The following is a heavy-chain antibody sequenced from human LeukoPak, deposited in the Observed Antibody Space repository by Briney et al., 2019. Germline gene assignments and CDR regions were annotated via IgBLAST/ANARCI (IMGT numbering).Heavy chain of an antibody. D-gene: IGHD6-6*01. Sequence: QPGGSLRLSCAASGFTFSSYAMHWVRQAPGKGLEWVAVISYDGSNKYYADSVKGRFTISRDNSKNTLYLQMNSLRAEDTAVYYCAKGSSSGKDYYYYYYMDVWGKGTTVTVSS. CDR1: GFTFSSYA. CDR2: ISYDGSNK. CDR3: AKGSSSGKDYYYYYYMDV. J-gene: IGHJ6*03. V-gene: IGHV3-30*04.